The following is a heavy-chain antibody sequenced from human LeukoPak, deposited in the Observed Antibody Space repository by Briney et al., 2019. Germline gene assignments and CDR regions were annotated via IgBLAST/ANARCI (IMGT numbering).Heavy chain of an antibody. CDR1: GFTFSDYY. D-gene: IGHD5-24*01. CDR2: ISRGGSTI. V-gene: IGHV3-11*01. CDR3: ARVDRDGYNLDC. J-gene: IGHJ4*02. Sequence: PGESLRLSCAASGFTFSDYYMSWIRQAPGKGLEWVSYISRGGSTIYYADSVKGRFTISRDNAKNSLYLQMNSLRAEDTAVYYCARVDRDGYNLDCWGQGTLVTVSS.